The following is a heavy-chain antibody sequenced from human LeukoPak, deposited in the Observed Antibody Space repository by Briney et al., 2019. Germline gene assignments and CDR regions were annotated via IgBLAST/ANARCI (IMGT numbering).Heavy chain of an antibody. CDR1: GGSISSSSYY. V-gene: IGHV4-39*01. CDR2: IYYSGST. J-gene: IGHJ5*02. CDR3: ARRGESANWFDP. Sequence: SETLSLTCTVSGGSISSSSYYWGWIRQPPGKGLEWIGSIYYSGSTYYSPSLKSRVTIPVDTSKNQFSLKLSSVTAADTAVYYCARRGESANWFDPWGQGTLVTVSS.